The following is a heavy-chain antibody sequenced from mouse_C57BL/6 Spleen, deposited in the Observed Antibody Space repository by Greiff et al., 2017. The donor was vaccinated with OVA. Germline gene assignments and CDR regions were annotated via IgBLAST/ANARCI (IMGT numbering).Heavy chain of an antibody. CDR2: IWRGGST. CDR1: GFSLTSYG. Sequence: VKLVESGPGLVQPSQSLSITCTVSGFSLTSYGVHWVRQSPGKGLEWLGVIWRGGSTDYNAAFMSRLSITKDNSKSQVFFKMNSLQADDTAIYYCATTSSPTIVTTLDYWGQGTTLTVSS. J-gene: IGHJ2*01. V-gene: IGHV2-5*01. D-gene: IGHD2-5*01. CDR3: ATTSSPTIVTTLDY.